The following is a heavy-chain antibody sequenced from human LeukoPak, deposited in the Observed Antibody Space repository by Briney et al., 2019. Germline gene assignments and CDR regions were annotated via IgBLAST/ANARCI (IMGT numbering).Heavy chain of an antibody. Sequence: GESLKISCKGSGYSFTSYWIGWVRQMPGKGLEWMGIIYPGDSDTRYSPSFQGQVTVSADKSISTAYLQWSSLKASDTAMYYCARHDDYGDYQNAFDIWGQGTMVTVSS. D-gene: IGHD4-17*01. J-gene: IGHJ3*02. CDR2: IYPGDSDT. V-gene: IGHV5-51*01. CDR1: GYSFTSYW. CDR3: ARHDDYGDYQNAFDI.